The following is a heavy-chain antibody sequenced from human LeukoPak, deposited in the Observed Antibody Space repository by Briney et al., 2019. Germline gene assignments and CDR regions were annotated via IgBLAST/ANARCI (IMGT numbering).Heavy chain of an antibody. CDR2: ISYDGSNK. CDR1: GFTFSSYG. D-gene: IGHD6-13*01. V-gene: IGHV3-30*03. Sequence: GGSLRLSCAASGFTFSSYGMHWVRQAPGKGLEWVAVISYDGSNKYCADSVKGRFTISRDNSKNTLYLQMNSLRAEDTAVYYCARDFALAAAMGYWGQGTLVTVSS. CDR3: ARDFALAAAMGY. J-gene: IGHJ4*02.